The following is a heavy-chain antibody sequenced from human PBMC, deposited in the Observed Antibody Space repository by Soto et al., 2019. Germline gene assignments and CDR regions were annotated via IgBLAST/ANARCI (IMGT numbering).Heavy chain of an antibody. CDR3: ARSDIVGSIYFDS. CDR2: TYYDGSNK. CDR1: GFTFIHYA. D-gene: IGHD1-26*01. J-gene: IGHJ4*02. V-gene: IGHV3-33*01. Sequence: QVQLVESGGGVVQPGKSLRLSCAASGFTFIHYAMHWVRQAPGKGLEWVAATYYDGSNKYFADSVKSRFTISRYNSKHTLYLQMNSLRAEDTAMYYCARSDIVGSIYFDSWGQGTLVTVSS.